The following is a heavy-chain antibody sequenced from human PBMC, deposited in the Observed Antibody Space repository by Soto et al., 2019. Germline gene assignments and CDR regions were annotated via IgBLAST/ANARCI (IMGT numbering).Heavy chain of an antibody. D-gene: IGHD5-12*01. CDR3: AKERSSGYYFFDY. J-gene: IGHJ4*02. Sequence: EVQLLESGGGLVQPGGSLRLSCAASGFTFSNYAMSWVRQAPGEGLEWVSTISGSDASTYYADSGKGRFTISRDISKNTLYLQMNSLRAEDTAIYYCAKERSSGYYFFDYWGQGTLVTVSS. CDR2: ISGSDAST. V-gene: IGHV3-23*01. CDR1: GFTFSNYA.